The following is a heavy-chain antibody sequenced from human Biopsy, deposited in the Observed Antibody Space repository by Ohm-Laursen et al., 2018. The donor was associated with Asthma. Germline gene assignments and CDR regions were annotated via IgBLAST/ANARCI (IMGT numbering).Heavy chain of an antibody. D-gene: IGHD3-10*01. CDR3: ARDFTIGSGSPFHF. J-gene: IGHJ4*01. CDR2: ISSLSRYK. Sequence: SLRLSCAASGFDFSDYTMNWVHQAPGKGLEWVSSISSLSRYKYYSDSLRGRVTISRDNAKSSLHLHMSSLRAEDTAVYFCARDFTIGSGSPFHFWGPGTLVTVSS. CDR1: GFDFSDYT. V-gene: IGHV3-21*01.